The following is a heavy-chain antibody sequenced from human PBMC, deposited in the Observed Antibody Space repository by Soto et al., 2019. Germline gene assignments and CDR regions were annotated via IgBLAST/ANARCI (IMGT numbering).Heavy chain of an antibody. Sequence: ASVKVSCKASGYTFTSYAMHWVRQAPGQRLEWMGWINAGNGNTKYSQKFQGRVTITRDTSASTAYMELSSLRSEDTAVYYCARDGSIWFGEFSRSLEYNXFDLWGQGTLVTVSS. CDR2: INAGNGNT. D-gene: IGHD3-10*01. CDR1: GYTFTSYA. J-gene: IGHJ5*02. V-gene: IGHV1-3*01. CDR3: ARDGSIWFGEFSRSLEYNXFDL.